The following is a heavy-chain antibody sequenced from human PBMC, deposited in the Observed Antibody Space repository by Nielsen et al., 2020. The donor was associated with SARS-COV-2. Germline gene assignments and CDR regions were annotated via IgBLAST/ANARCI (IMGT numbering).Heavy chain of an antibody. Sequence: GGSLRLSCVASGIIFTEADISWIRQAPGKGLEWVSYISRSGDNIHYANSVKGRFTISRDNAKNSLYLQMNSLRAEDTALYYCATEYDYVGYWGQGTLVTVSS. V-gene: IGHV3-11*01. D-gene: IGHD2-8*01. CDR3: ATEYDYVGY. CDR2: ISRSGDNI. J-gene: IGHJ4*02. CDR1: GIIFTEAD.